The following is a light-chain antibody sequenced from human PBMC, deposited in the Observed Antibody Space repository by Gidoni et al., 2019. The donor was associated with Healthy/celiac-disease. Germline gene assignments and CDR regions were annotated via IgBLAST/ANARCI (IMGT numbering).Light chain of an antibody. Sequence: QSVLTQPPSVSGAPGQRVTISCTGSSPHIGAGYDVHCYQQHPGTAPKLLIYGNSNRPSGVPDRFSGSKSGTSASLAITVLQAEDEADYYCQSYDSSLSVVVFGGGTKLTVL. CDR3: QSYDSSLSVVV. V-gene: IGLV1-40*01. CDR1: SPHIGAGYD. J-gene: IGLJ2*01. CDR2: GNS.